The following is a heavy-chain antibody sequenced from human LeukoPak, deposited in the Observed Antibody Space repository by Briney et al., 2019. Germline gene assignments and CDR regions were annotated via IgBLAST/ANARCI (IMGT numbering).Heavy chain of an antibody. V-gene: IGHV4-30-2*01. D-gene: IGHD3-10*01. CDR2: IHHGGST. CDR1: GGSISSGGYS. CDR3: ARAPPRYGSGSADYYYYGMDV. Sequence: SETLSLTCAVSGGSISSGGYSWSWIRQPPGKGLEWLGYIHHGGSTSYNPSLRSRLTISVDRSKNQFSLKLSSMTAADTAVYYCARAPPRYGSGSADYYYYGMDVWGKGTTVTVSS. J-gene: IGHJ6*04.